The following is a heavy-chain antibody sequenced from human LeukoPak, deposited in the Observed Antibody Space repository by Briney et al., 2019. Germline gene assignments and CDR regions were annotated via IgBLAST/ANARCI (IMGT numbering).Heavy chain of an antibody. CDR1: GFTFSRYW. Sequence: GGSLRLSCAASGFTFSRYWMSCVRQAPGKGLEWVANIKDNGSKTYYVTSVKGRFAISRDNSKDSLYLQMDSLRGEDTALYYCARELIAGATALEYWGQGTLVTVSS. CDR3: ARELIAGATALEY. CDR2: IKDNGSKT. V-gene: IGHV3-7*01. J-gene: IGHJ4*02. D-gene: IGHD1-1*01.